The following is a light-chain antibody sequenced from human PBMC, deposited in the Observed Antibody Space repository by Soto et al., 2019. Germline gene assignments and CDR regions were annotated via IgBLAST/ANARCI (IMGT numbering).Light chain of an antibody. V-gene: IGKV1-13*02. CDR3: QQFNTYPIT. CDR1: QDIRGA. Sequence: AIQLTQSPSSLSASVGDRVTITCRASQDIRGALAWYQQKPGKPPKLLIFDVSSLQSGVPSRFSGSGSGTDFTLTISSLQPEDFATYYRQQFNTYPITFGQGTRLEI. J-gene: IGKJ5*01. CDR2: DVS.